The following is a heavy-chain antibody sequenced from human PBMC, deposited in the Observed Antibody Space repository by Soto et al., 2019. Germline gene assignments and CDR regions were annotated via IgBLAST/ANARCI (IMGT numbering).Heavy chain of an antibody. Sequence: QVQLVESGGGVVQPGRSLRLSCAASGFTFSSYGMHWVRQAPGKGLEWVAVIWYDGSNKYYADSVKGRFTISRDNSKNTLYLQMNSLRAEDTAVYYCATENTSITMIVAPHFDYWGQGTLVTVSS. V-gene: IGHV3-33*01. CDR3: ATENTSITMIVAPHFDY. J-gene: IGHJ4*02. CDR2: IWYDGSNK. D-gene: IGHD3-22*01. CDR1: GFTFSSYG.